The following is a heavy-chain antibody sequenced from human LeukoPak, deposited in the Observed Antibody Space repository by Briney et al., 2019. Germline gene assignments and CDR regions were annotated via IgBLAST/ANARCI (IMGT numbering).Heavy chain of an antibody. CDR2: MKPDGSDK. CDR3: ARAPTVATILGFDY. D-gene: IGHD5-12*01. V-gene: IGHV3-7*03. Sequence: PGGSLRLFCAASGFTFSTYWMNWVRQAPGKGLEWVALMKPDGSDKYYVESVKGRFTISRDNAKNSLYLQMNSLRAEDTAVYYCARAPTVATILGFDYWGQGTLVTVSS. CDR1: GFTFSTYW. J-gene: IGHJ4*02.